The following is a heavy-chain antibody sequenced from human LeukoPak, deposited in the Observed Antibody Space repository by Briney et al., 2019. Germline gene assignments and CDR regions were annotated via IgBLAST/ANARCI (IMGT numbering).Heavy chain of an antibody. J-gene: IGHJ4*02. V-gene: IGHV5-51*01. CDR1: GYSFTSYW. CDR2: IYPGDSDT. Sequence: GESLKISCKGSGYSFTSYWIGWVRQMPGKGLGWMGIIYPGDSDTRYSPSFQGQVTISADKSISTAYLQWSSLKASDTAMYYCARHYPYVVVPAAIPDYFDYWGQGTLVTVSS. D-gene: IGHD2-2*01. CDR3: ARHYPYVVVPAAIPDYFDY.